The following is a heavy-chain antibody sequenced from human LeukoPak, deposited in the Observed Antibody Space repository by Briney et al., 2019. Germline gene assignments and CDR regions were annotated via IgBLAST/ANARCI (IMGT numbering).Heavy chain of an antibody. CDR3: AREDYSSGYYLDY. Sequence: ASVNVSCKASGYTFTGYYMHWVRQAPGQGLEWMGRINPNRGSTNYAQKFQGSVTMTRDTSISTAYMVLSRLRSEDTAVYFCAREDYSSGYYLDYWGQGTLVTVSS. J-gene: IGHJ4*02. CDR1: GYTFTGYY. V-gene: IGHV1-2*06. D-gene: IGHD3-22*01. CDR2: INPNRGST.